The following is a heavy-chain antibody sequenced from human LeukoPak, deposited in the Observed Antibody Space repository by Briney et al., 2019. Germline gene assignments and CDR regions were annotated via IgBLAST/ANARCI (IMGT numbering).Heavy chain of an antibody. CDR2: IHPGDSDT. CDR3: ARPGRGYGSGGRGAFDI. J-gene: IGHJ3*02. V-gene: IGHV5-51*01. D-gene: IGHD3-10*01. Sequence: GESLKISCKGSGYNFISYWIGWVRQMPGKGLEWMGVIHPGDSDTRYSPSFQGQVTISADKSISTAYLQWNSLKASDTAMYYCARPGRGYGSGGRGAFDIWGQGTVVTVS. CDR1: GYNFISYW.